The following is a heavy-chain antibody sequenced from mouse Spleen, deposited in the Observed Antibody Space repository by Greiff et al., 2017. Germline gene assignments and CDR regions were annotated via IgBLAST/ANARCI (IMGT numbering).Heavy chain of an antibody. J-gene: IGHJ2*01. CDR3: TKLLRYLYYFDY. V-gene: IGHV1-15*01. D-gene: IGHD1-1*01. CDR2: IDPETGGT. Sequence: QVQLKQSGAELVRPGASVTLSCKASGYTFTDYEMHWVKQTPVHGLEWIGAIDPETGGTAYNQKFKGKAILTADKSSSTAYMELRSLTSEDSAVYYCTKLLRYLYYFDYWGQGTTLTVSS. CDR1: GYTFTDYE.